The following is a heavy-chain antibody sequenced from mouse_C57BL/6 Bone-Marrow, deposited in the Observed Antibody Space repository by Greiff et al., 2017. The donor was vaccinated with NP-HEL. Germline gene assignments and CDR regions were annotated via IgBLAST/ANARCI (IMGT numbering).Heavy chain of an antibody. J-gene: IGHJ2*01. CDR1: GFTFTDYY. V-gene: IGHV7-3*01. CDR3: ARPGYGSGDYFDY. CDR2: IRNKANGYTT. Sequence: EVHLVESGGGLVQPGGSLSLSCAASGFTFTDYYMSWVRQPPGKALEWLGFIRNKANGYTTEYSASVKGRFTISRDNSQSILYLQMNALRAEDSATYYCARPGYGSGDYFDYWGQGTTLTVSS. D-gene: IGHD1-1*01.